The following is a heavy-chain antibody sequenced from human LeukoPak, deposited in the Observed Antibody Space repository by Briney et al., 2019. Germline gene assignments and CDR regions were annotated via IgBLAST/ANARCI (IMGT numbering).Heavy chain of an antibody. V-gene: IGHV4-34*01. Sequence: PSETLSLTCAVYGGSFSGYYWSWIRQPPAKGPEWIGEINHSGSTNYNPSLKSRVTISVDTSKNQFSLKLSSVTAADTAVYYCARVDEGSSATFDYWGQGTLVTVSS. CDR2: INHSGST. CDR3: ARVDEGSSATFDY. D-gene: IGHD6-6*01. J-gene: IGHJ4*02. CDR1: GGSFSGYY.